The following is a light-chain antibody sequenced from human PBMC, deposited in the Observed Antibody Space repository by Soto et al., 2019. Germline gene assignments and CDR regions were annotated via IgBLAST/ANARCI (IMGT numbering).Light chain of an antibody. CDR2: AAS. CDR3: QQSYSTPLT. CDR1: QSISNF. J-gene: IGKJ4*01. Sequence: DIQMTQSPSSLSASVGDRVTITCRASQSISNFLNWYQQKPGKAPKLLIYAASSLQSGVPARFSGSESGTGVTLTISSLQPEDFATYYCQQSYSTPLTFGGGTKVEIK. V-gene: IGKV1-39*01.